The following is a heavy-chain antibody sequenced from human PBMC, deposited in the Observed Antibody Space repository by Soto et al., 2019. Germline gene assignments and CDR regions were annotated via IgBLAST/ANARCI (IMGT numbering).Heavy chain of an antibody. CDR2: IHYSGST. V-gene: IGHV4-59*01. D-gene: IGHD3-22*01. CDR1: GGSISSYY. J-gene: IGHJ5*02. CDR3: ARDRVESYYYDSSGYSNWFDP. Sequence: PSETLSLTCTVSGGSISSYYWSWIRQPPGKGLEWIGYIHYSGSTNYNPSLKSRVTISVDTSKNQFSLKLSSVTAADTAVYYCARDRVESYYYDSSGYSNWFDPWGQGTLVTVSS.